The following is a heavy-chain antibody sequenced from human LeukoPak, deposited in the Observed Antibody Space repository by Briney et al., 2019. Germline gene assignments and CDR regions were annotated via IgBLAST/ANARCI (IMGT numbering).Heavy chain of an antibody. D-gene: IGHD1-26*01. CDR1: GYTFTSYY. V-gene: IGHV1-46*01. CDR3: ARDNSVGDNAWWFDP. J-gene: IGHJ5*02. Sequence: GASVKVSCKASGYTFTSYYMHWVRQAPGQGLEWMGLINPTGGSTRYAQKFQGRVTMTRDMSTSTDYMELSSLRSEDTAIYYCARDNSVGDNAWWFDPWGQGTLVTVSS. CDR2: INPTGGST.